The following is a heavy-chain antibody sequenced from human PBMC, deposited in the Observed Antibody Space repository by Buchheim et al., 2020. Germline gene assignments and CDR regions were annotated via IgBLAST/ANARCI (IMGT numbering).Heavy chain of an antibody. CDR3: AKGSGGSHKYGMDV. CDR2: ISYDGSNK. V-gene: IGHV3-30*18. D-gene: IGHD2-15*01. J-gene: IGHJ6*02. Sequence: QVQLVESGGGVVQPGRSLRLSCAASGFTFSSYGMHWVRQAPGKGLEWVAVISYDGSNKYYADSVKGGFTISRDNYKNTLYLQMNSLRAEDTAVYYCAKGSGGSHKYGMDVWGQGTT. CDR1: GFTFSSYG.